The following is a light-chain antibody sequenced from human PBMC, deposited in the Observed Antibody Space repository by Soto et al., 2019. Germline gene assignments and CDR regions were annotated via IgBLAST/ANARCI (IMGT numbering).Light chain of an antibody. V-gene: IGLV1-40*01. Sequence: QSVLTQPPSVSGAPGQRVTISCTGSSSNIGADYDVHWYQQLPGTAPKLLIYGNSNRPSGVPDRFSGSKSGTSASLAITGLHAEDEAEYYCQSYDSRLSAVVFGGGTKLTVL. CDR1: SSNIGADYD. CDR2: GNS. J-gene: IGLJ3*02. CDR3: QSYDSRLSAVV.